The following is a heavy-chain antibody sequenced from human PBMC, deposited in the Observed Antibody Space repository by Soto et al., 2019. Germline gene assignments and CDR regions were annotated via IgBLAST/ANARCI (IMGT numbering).Heavy chain of an antibody. CDR2: IIPIFGTA. CDR1: GGTFSSYA. Sequence: QVQLVQSGAEVKKPGSSVKVSCKASGGTFSSYAISWVRQAPGQGLEWMGGIIPIFGTANYAQKFQGRVTITADKSTSTAYMELSSMRSEDTAVYYCARDRGYSSSWYVWFDPWGQGTLTTVSS. J-gene: IGHJ5*02. D-gene: IGHD6-13*01. CDR3: ARDRGYSSSWYVWFDP. V-gene: IGHV1-69*06.